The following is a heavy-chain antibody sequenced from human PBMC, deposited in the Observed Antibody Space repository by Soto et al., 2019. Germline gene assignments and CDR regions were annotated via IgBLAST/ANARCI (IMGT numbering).Heavy chain of an antibody. CDR2: IWYDGSNK. J-gene: IGHJ4*02. Sequence: QVQLVESGGGVVQPGRSLRLSCAASGFTFSSYGMHWVRQAPGKGLEWVAVIWYDGSNKYYADSVKGRFTISRDNSKNTLYLQMNSMRAEDTAVYYCAREEYSYGPLDYWGQGTLVTVSS. D-gene: IGHD5-18*01. CDR1: GFTFSSYG. CDR3: AREEYSYGPLDY. V-gene: IGHV3-33*01.